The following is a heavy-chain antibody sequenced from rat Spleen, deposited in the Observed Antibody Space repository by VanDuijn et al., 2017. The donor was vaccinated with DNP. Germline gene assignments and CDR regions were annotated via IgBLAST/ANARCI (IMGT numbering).Heavy chain of an antibody. Sequence: EVQLVESGGGSVQPGSPLKLSCAASGFSFRSNWLNWIRQAPGKGLEWVASITPDGSTTYYPDTVKGRFTISRDNSESTLYLQMDSLRSEDTATYYCTRKYTTDYYWYFDFWGPGTMVTVSS. CDR2: ITPDGSTT. CDR1: GFSFRSNW. V-gene: IGHV5-31*01. D-gene: IGHD1-6*01. J-gene: IGHJ1*01. CDR3: TRKYTTDYYWYFDF.